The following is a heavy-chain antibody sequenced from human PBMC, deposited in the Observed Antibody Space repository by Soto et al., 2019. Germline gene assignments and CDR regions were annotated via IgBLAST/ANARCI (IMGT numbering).Heavy chain of an antibody. V-gene: IGHV3-9*01. CDR3: AKDILFGETSYYYGMDV. J-gene: IGHJ6*02. Sequence: EVQLVESGGGLVQPGRSLRLSCGASGFTFDDYAMHWVRQAPGKGLEWVSGISWNSARIDYADSVKGRFTISRDNAKNSLALKMNSLRAEDTALYYCAKDILFGETSYYYGMDVWGQGTTVTVSS. CDR1: GFTFDDYA. CDR2: ISWNSARI. D-gene: IGHD3-10*01.